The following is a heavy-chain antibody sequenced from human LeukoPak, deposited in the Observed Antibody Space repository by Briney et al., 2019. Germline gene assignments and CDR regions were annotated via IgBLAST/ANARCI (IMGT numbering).Heavy chain of an antibody. CDR2: ISWNSGSI. CDR1: GFTFSSYG. Sequence: GGSLRLSCAASGFTFSSYGMSWVRQAPGKGLEGVSGISWNSGSIGYADSVKGRFTISRDNAKNSLYLQMNSLRAEDMALYYCAKSIVGATMGAFDIWGQGTMVTVSS. J-gene: IGHJ3*02. D-gene: IGHD1-26*01. CDR3: AKSIVGATMGAFDI. V-gene: IGHV3-9*03.